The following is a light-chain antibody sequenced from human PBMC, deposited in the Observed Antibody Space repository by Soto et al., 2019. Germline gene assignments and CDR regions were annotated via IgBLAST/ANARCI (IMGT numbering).Light chain of an antibody. Sequence: DIQMTQSPSSLSASVGDRVSITFLASQSISTHLSWYQQKPGKAPKLLIYAASSLQSWVPSRFTGSGSGTDFTLTISSLQPEDFATYYCQQSYTSWWTFGQGTKVDI. J-gene: IGKJ1*01. V-gene: IGKV1-39*01. CDR1: QSISTH. CDR2: AAS. CDR3: QQSYTSWWT.